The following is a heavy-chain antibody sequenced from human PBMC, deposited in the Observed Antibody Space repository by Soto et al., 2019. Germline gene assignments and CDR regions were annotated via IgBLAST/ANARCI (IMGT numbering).Heavy chain of an antibody. J-gene: IGHJ6*02. CDR3: ARVGYCNTSNCLFYYYHYGMDV. CDR2: IIPIFHTA. Sequence: QVQLVQSGAEVKKPGSSVKVSCKASGDSFNSYAISWVRQAPGQGLEWMGGIIPIFHTANHAQKFQARVTMTGDESASTAYMELSGLRSEDTAVYYCARVGYCNTSNCLFYYYHYGMDVWGQGTTVTVS. D-gene: IGHD2-15*01. V-gene: IGHV1-69*01. CDR1: GDSFNSYA.